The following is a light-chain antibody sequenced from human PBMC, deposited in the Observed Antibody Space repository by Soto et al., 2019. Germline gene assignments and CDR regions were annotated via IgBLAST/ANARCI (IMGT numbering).Light chain of an antibody. CDR2: GAS. CDR3: QQYGGSPIT. Sequence: EGVLTPSPGTLSFSPFGISTLSFLASQSVSRRLAWYQQRPGQSPRLLISGASMRASGVPVRFIGSGSGTDFTLTITRLEPEDFAVYYCQQYGGSPITFGLGTRLEIK. J-gene: IGKJ5*01. CDR1: QSVSRR. V-gene: IGKV3-20*01.